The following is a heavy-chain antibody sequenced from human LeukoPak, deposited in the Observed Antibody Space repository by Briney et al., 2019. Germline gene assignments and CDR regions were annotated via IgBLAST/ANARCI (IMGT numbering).Heavy chain of an antibody. Sequence: GGSLRLSCAASGFTFSNYGMHWVRQAPGKGLEWVAVISYDGSNKYYAASMRGRFTISRDNSKNTLDLQMDSLRAEDTAVYYCAKDDYYDTSGYRDWGQGTLVTVSS. CDR3: AKDDYYDTSGYRD. CDR2: ISYDGSNK. J-gene: IGHJ4*02. D-gene: IGHD3-22*01. V-gene: IGHV3-30*18. CDR1: GFTFSNYG.